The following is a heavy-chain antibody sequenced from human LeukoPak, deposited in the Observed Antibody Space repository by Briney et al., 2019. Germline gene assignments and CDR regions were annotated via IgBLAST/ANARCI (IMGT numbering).Heavy chain of an antibody. J-gene: IGHJ4*02. Sequence: GGSLRLSCEASGFSFSTSWMTWVRQAPGKGLVWVSRISGDETTTTYADSVMGRFTISRDNAKNTLYLQMDSLRAEDTAVYYCARAQVGSPTDYWGQGTLVTVSS. CDR2: ISGDETTT. D-gene: IGHD1-26*01. CDR3: ARAQVGSPTDY. CDR1: GFSFSTSW. V-gene: IGHV3-74*01.